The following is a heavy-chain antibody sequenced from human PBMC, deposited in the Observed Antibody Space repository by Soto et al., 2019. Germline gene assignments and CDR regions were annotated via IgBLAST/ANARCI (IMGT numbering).Heavy chain of an antibody. Sequence: EVQLVESGGGLVQPGGSLRLSCAVSGLTFSNYWMNWVRQAPWKGLVWVSRINSHGISTDYADSVKGRLTISRDNARNTLYLEMHGLRAEDTALYCCGRGGRIVAAASVDWGQGTLVTVSS. J-gene: IGHJ4*02. V-gene: IGHV3-74*01. CDR2: INSHGIST. CDR1: GLTFSNYW. D-gene: IGHD6-25*01. CDR3: GRGGRIVAAASVD.